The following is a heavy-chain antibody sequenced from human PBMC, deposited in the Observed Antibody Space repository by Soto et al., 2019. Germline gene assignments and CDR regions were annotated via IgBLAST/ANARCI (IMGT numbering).Heavy chain of an antibody. D-gene: IGHD1-26*01. CDR3: ARWSFLDY. V-gene: IGHV3-23*01. J-gene: IGHJ4*02. CDR1: GFSFSSYA. CDR2: ISGSDGKT. Sequence: EVQLLESGGGLVRPGGSLRLSCTASGFSFSSYALSWVCQAPGKGLEWVSTISGSDGKTYYADSVKGRFSISRDTSETTLYLEMTSLRVEDTPVYYCARWSFLDYWGERARVTVS.